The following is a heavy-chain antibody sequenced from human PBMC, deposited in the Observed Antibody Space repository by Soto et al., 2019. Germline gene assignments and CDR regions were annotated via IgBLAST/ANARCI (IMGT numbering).Heavy chain of an antibody. CDR3: ARVALSGGGWLDP. CDR2: INPRGGST. CDR1: GYTFTSYY. V-gene: IGHV1-46*01. D-gene: IGHD1-26*01. J-gene: IGHJ5*02. Sequence: QVPLVQSGAEVTKPGASVNVSCKASGYTFTSYYMHWVRQAPGQGLEWMGIINPRGGSTTYAQKFQGRDTVTRDTYTSTVYMELSNLRSDDTAIYYCARVALSGGGWLDPWGQGPLVTVSS.